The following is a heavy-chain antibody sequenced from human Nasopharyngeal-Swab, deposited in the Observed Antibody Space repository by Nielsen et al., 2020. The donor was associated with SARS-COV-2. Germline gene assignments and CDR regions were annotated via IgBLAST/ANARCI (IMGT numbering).Heavy chain of an antibody. Sequence: GGSLRLSCAASGFTFSSYAMSWVRQAPGKGLEWVSAISGSGGSTCYADSVKGRFTISRDNSKNTLYLQMNSLRAEDTAVYYCAKRGYLGYCSGGSCFFDYWGQGTLVTVSS. CDR3: AKRGYLGYCSGGSCFFDY. CDR2: ISGSGGST. CDR1: GFTFSSYA. V-gene: IGHV3-23*01. D-gene: IGHD2-15*01. J-gene: IGHJ4*02.